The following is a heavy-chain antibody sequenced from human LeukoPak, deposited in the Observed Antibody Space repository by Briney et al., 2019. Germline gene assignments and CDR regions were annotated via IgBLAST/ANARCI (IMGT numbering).Heavy chain of an antibody. CDR3: ARGYSALDY. D-gene: IGHD6-13*01. CDR1: GFTFSSYS. Sequence: PGGSLRLSCAAYGFTFSSYSMNRVRQAPGKGLEWVSYISSSISVIYYADSVKGRFTISRDNAKNSLYLQMNSLRDEDTAVYYCARGYSALDYWGQGTLVTVSS. CDR2: ISSSISVI. V-gene: IGHV3-48*02. J-gene: IGHJ4*02.